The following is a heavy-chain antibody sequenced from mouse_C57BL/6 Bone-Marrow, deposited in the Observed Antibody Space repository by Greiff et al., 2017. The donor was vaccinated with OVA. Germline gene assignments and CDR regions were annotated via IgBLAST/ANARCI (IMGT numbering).Heavy chain of an antibody. CDR1: GFTFSSYA. CDR2: ISSGGDYI. V-gene: IGHV5-9-1*02. CDR3: TRDLFYGSSYYYAMDY. J-gene: IGHJ4*01. D-gene: IGHD1-1*01. Sequence: EVMLVESGEGLVKPGGSLKLSCAASGFTFSSYAMSWVRQTPEKRLEWVAYISSGGDYIYYADTVKGRFTISRDNARNTLYLQMSSLKSEDTAMYYCTRDLFYGSSYYYAMDYWGQGTSVTVSS.